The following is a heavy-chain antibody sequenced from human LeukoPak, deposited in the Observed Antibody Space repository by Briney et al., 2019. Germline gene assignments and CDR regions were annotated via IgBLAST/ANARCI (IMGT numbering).Heavy chain of an antibody. Sequence: GASVKVSCKASGYTFTSYGISWVRQAPGQGLEWTGIINPSRGSTSYAQKFQGRVTMTRDTSTSTVYMELSSLRSEDTAVYYCAREGPYSDSSRSRFDYWGQGTLVTVSS. CDR2: INPSRGST. CDR1: GYTFTSYG. CDR3: AREGPYSDSSRSRFDY. V-gene: IGHV1-46*01. D-gene: IGHD6-6*01. J-gene: IGHJ4*02.